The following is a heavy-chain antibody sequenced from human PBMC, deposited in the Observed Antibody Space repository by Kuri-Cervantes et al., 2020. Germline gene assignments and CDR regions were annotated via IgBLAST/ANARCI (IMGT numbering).Heavy chain of an antibody. V-gene: IGHV3-7*01. CDR1: GFTFSSYS. CDR2: IKQDGSDK. Sequence: GESLKISCAASGFTFSSYSMNWVRQAPGKGLAWVGNIKQDGSDKYYVDSVKGRFTIARDNAKNSLYLQMNSLRAEDTAVYFCARVDFANDAFDIWGQGTMVTVSS. D-gene: IGHD2-2*03. CDR3: ARVDFANDAFDI. J-gene: IGHJ3*02.